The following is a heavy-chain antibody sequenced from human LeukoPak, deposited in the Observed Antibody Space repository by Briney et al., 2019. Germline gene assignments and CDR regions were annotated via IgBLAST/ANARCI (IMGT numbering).Heavy chain of an antibody. CDR2: ISSTDAGT. CDR1: GSTFSDYY. J-gene: IGHJ4*02. CDR3: AKAPVTSCRGAYCYPFDY. V-gene: IGHV3-23*01. Sequence: GGSLRLSCAASGSTFSDYYMSWIRQAPGKGLEWVSAISSTDAGTYHADSVRGRFTISRDSSKNTLYLQMNSLRAEDAAVYYCAKAPVTSCRGAYCYPFDYWGQGTLVTVSS. D-gene: IGHD2-21*01.